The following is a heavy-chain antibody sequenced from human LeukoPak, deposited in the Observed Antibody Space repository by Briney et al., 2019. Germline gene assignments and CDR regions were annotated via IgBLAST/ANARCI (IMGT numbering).Heavy chain of an antibody. D-gene: IGHD6-13*01. CDR2: ISGSGGTA. CDR1: GLPFSSCA. CDR3: AKDSDTMAAASDY. J-gene: IGHJ4*02. Sequence: GGSLSLSCAPSGLPFSSCAMGWARHPPGEGLEWVSAISGSGGTAYSADSVKGGFTTSRDNSKNTLYLQKNSLRAEDTAVYYCAKDSDTMAAASDYWGQGTLVTVSS. V-gene: IGHV3-23*01.